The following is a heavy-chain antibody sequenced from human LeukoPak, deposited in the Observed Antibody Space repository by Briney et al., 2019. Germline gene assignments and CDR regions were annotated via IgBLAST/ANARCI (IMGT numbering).Heavy chain of an antibody. J-gene: IGHJ1*01. CDR1: GFTVSSNY. V-gene: IGHV3-66*01. CDR2: IYSGGST. Sequence: GGSLRLSCAASGFTVSSNYMSWVRQAPGKGLEWVSVIYSGGSTYYADSVKGRFTISRDNSKNTLYLQMNSLRAEDTAVYYCARDLSSWYGIQYFQHWGQGTLVTVSS. CDR3: ARDLSSWYGIQYFQH. D-gene: IGHD6-13*01.